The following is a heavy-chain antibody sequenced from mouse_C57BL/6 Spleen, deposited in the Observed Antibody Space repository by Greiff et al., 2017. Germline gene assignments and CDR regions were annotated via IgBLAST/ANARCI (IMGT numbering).Heavy chain of an antibody. CDR2: IDPSDSYT. D-gene: IGHD1-1*01. CDR3: AGSYYGSSNYAMDY. CDR1: GYTFTSYW. J-gene: IGHJ4*01. Sequence: QVQLQQPGAELVKPGASVKLSCKASGYTFTSYWMQWVKQRPGQGLEWIGEIDPSDSYTTYNQKFKGKATLTVDTSSIPAYMQLSSLTSEDSAVYYCAGSYYGSSNYAMDYGGQGTSVTVSS. V-gene: IGHV1-50*01.